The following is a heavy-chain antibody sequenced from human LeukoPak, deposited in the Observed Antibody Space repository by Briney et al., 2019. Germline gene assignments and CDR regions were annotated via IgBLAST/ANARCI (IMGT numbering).Heavy chain of an antibody. CDR3: ARVREYYDSSGYLGEFDY. CDR2: ISYDGSNK. D-gene: IGHD3-22*01. V-gene: IGHV3-30*03. Sequence: PGGSLRLSCAASGFTFSSYGMHWVRQAPGKGLEWVAVISYDGSNKYYADSVKGRFTISRDNSKNTLYLQMNSLRVEDTAVYYCARVREYYDSSGYLGEFDYWGQGTLVTVSS. J-gene: IGHJ4*02. CDR1: GFTFSSYG.